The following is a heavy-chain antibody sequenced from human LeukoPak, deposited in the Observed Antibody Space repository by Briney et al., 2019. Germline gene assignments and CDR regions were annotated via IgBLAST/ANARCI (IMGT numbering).Heavy chain of an antibody. Sequence: GGSLRLSCAASGFTFSSYAMHWVRQAPGKGLEWVAVISYDGSNKYYADSVKGRFTISRDNSKNTLYLQMNSLRAEDTAVYYCAKAPSGSYAIDYWGQGTLVTVSS. V-gene: IGHV3-30*01. CDR2: ISYDGSNK. CDR1: GFTFSSYA. D-gene: IGHD1-26*01. J-gene: IGHJ4*02. CDR3: AKAPSGSYAIDY.